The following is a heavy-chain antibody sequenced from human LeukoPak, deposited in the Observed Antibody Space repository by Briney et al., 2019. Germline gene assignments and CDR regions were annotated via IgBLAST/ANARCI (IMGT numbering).Heavy chain of an antibody. D-gene: IGHD1-1*01. J-gene: IGHJ3*02. CDR1: GGSISSYY. CDR3: ARVRNDHDAFDI. Sequence: PSETLSLTCTVSGGSISSYYWSWIRQPPGKGLEWIGYIYYSGSTNYNPSLKSRVTISVDTSKNQFPLKLSSVTAADTAVYYCARVRNDHDAFDIWGQGTMVTVSS. CDR2: IYYSGST. V-gene: IGHV4-59*01.